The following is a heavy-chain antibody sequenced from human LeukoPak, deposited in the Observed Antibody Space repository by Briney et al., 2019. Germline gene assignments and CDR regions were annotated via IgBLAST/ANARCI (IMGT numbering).Heavy chain of an antibody. D-gene: IGHD3-10*01. Sequence: PGRSLRLSCAASGFTFDDYAMHWVRQAPGKGLEWVSGISWYSGSIGYADSVKGRFTISRDNAKNSLYLQMNSLRAEDTALYYCAKGGLLWFGEPIEGALDYWGQGTLVTVSS. CDR2: ISWYSGSI. V-gene: IGHV3-9*01. CDR3: AKGGLLWFGEPIEGALDY. J-gene: IGHJ4*02. CDR1: GFTFDDYA.